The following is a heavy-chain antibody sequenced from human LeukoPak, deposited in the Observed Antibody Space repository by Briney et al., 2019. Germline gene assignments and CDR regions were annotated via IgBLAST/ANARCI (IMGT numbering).Heavy chain of an antibody. J-gene: IGHJ4*02. CDR1: GFSVSSNY. CDR2: IYSDGTT. D-gene: IGHD6-13*01. V-gene: IGHV3-53*01. CDR3: ARGIAAAGTALYN. Sequence: GGSLRLSCSVSGFSVSSNYMSWVRQAPGKGLEWVSVIYSDGTTYNADSVKGRFTISRDNSKNTLYLQINSLRAEDTAVYYCARGIAAAGTALYNWGQGTLLTVSS.